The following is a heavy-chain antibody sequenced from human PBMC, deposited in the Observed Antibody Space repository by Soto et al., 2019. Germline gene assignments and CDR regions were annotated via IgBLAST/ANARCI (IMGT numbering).Heavy chain of an antibody. CDR2: INPSGGST. J-gene: IGHJ6*02. CDR3: ARLGYSSGWHYGMDV. Sequence: QVQLVQSGAEVKKTGASVKVSCKASGYTFTSYYMHWVRQAPGQGLEWMGIINPSGGSTSYAQKFQGRVTMTRDTSTSTVYMELSSLRSEDTAVYYCARLGYSSGWHYGMDVWGQGTTVTVSS. V-gene: IGHV1-46*01. D-gene: IGHD6-19*01. CDR1: GYTFTSYY.